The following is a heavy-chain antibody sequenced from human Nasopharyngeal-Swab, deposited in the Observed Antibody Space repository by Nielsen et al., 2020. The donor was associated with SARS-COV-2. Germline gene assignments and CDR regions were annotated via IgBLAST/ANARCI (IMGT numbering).Heavy chain of an antibody. V-gene: IGHV2-70*11. Sequence: SGPTLVKPTQTLTLTCTFSGFSLSTSGMCVSWIRQPPGKALEWLARIDWDDDKYYSTSLKTRLTISKGTSKNQVVLTMTNMDPVDTATYYCVRIWSTIFGYAFDTWGQGTMVTVSS. CDR2: IDWDDDK. CDR3: VRIWSTIFGYAFDT. D-gene: IGHD3-3*01. J-gene: IGHJ3*02. CDR1: GFSLSTSGMC.